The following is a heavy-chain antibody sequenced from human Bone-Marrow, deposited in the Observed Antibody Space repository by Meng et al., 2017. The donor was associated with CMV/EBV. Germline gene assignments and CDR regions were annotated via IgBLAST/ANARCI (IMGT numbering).Heavy chain of an antibody. J-gene: IGHJ4*02. V-gene: IGHV3-66*02. D-gene: IGHD3-3*01. CDR1: GFTVSSNY. CDR2: IYSGGST. CDR3: ARGLSIGIFGVVSPFDY. Sequence: GGSLRLSCAASGFTVSSNYMSWVRQAPGKGLEWVSVIYSGGSTYYADSVKGRFTISRDNSKNTLYLQMNSLRAEDTAVYYCARGLSIGIFGVVSPFDYWGQRTLVTASS.